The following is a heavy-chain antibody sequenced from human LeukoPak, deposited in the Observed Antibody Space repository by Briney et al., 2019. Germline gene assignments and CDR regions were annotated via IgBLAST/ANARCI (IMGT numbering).Heavy chain of an antibody. D-gene: IGHD6-19*01. Sequence: SETLSLTCAVYGGSFSGYYWSWIRQPPGKGLEWIGGINHSGSTNYNPSLKSRVTISVDTSKNQFSLKLSSVTAADTAVYYCARGLRYSSGWYGYWGQGTLVTVSS. V-gene: IGHV4-34*01. J-gene: IGHJ4*02. CDR2: INHSGST. CDR1: GGSFSGYY. CDR3: ARGLRYSSGWYGY.